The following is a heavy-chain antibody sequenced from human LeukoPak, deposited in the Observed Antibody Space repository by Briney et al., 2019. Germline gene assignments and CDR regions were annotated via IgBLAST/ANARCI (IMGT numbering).Heavy chain of an antibody. CDR2: ISGSGGST. CDR1: GFTFSSYA. CDR3: AKVITGTTTYYYYYYGMDV. D-gene: IGHD1-20*01. J-gene: IGHJ6*02. Sequence: PGGSLRLSCAASGFTFSSYAMSWVRQAPGKGLEGVSAISGSGGSTYYADSVKGRFTISRDNSKNTLYLQMNSLRAEDTAVYYCAKVITGTTTYYYYYYGMDVWGQGTTVTVSS. V-gene: IGHV3-23*01.